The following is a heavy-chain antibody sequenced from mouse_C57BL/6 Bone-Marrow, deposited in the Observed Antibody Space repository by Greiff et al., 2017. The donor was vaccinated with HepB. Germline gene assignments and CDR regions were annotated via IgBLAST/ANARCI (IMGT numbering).Heavy chain of an antibody. V-gene: IGHV1-7*01. D-gene: IGHD2-4*01. CDR3: ARRIYYDYLWFAY. CDR1: GYTFTSYW. Sequence: QVQLKESGAELAKPGASVKLSCKASGYTFTSYWMHWVNQRPGQGLEWIGYINPSSGYTKYNQKFKDKATLTADKSSSTAYMQLSSLTYEDSAVYYCARRIYYDYLWFAYWGQGTLVTVSA. J-gene: IGHJ3*01. CDR2: INPSSGYT.